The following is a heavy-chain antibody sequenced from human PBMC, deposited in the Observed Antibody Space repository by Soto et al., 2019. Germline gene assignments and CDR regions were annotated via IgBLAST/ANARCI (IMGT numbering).Heavy chain of an antibody. CDR1: GGSISSSSYY. V-gene: IGHV4-39*01. D-gene: IGHD3-10*01. Sequence: SETLSLTCTVSGGSISSSSYYWGWIRQPPGKGLEWIGSIHYSGSTYYNPSLKSRVTISVDTSKNQFSLKLSSVTAADTAVYYCARSGAMVRGVIITPTNWFDPWGQGTLVTVSS. CDR3: ARSGAMVRGVIITPTNWFDP. J-gene: IGHJ5*02. CDR2: IHYSGST.